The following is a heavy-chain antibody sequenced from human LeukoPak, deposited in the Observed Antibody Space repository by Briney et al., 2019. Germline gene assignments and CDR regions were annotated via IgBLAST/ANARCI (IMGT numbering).Heavy chain of an antibody. D-gene: IGHD3-3*01. J-gene: IGHJ4*02. CDR2: INHSGST. CDR3: ARRDFWSGYYTGRGFDY. Sequence: SETLSLTCAVYGGSFSGYQWSWIRQPPGKGLEWIGEINHSGSTNYNPSLKGRVTISVDTSKNQFSLKLSSVTAADTAVYYCARRDFWSGYYTGRGFDYWGQGTLVTVSS. CDR1: GGSFSGYQ. V-gene: IGHV4-34*01.